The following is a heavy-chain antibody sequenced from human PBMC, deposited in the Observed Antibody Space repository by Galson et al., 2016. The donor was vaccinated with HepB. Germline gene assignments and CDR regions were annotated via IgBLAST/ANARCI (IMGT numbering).Heavy chain of an antibody. CDR1: GDSVSSNSAA. CDR3: ARVRCCTFRCQNWFDP. J-gene: IGHJ5*02. V-gene: IGHV6-1*01. Sequence: CAISGDSVSSNSAAWTWIRQSPLRGLEWLGRTYYRSKWYNDYAVSVKSRITIHPDTSKNQFSLQLNSVTPEDTAVYYCARVRCCTFRCQNWFDPWGQGTLVTVSS. CDR2: TYYRSKWYN. D-gene: IGHD2-8*01.